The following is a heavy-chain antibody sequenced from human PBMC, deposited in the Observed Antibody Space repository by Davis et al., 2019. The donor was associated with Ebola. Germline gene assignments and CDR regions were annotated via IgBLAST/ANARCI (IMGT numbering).Heavy chain of an antibody. CDR2: IDHSGRT. J-gene: IGHJ5*01. CDR1: GGSFSGYY. D-gene: IGHD2-2*01. Sequence: PSETLSLTCAVYGGSFSGYYWTWIRQPPGKGLEWIGEIDHSGRTTWNASLKSRVTISVDTSKNQFSLKLTSVTAAETAVYYCARYCSSNTCNLFDFWGQGSLVTVSS. V-gene: IGHV4-34*01. CDR3: ARYCSSNTCNLFDF.